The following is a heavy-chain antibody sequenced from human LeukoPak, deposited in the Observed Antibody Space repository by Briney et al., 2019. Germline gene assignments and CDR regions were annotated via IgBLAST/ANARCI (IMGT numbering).Heavy chain of an antibody. V-gene: IGHV1-46*01. CDR3: ARGDIVVVPAAYKFDP. J-gene: IGHJ5*02. CDR2: INPSGGST. CDR1: GDSFGTYG. Sequence: ASVKVSCKASGDSFGTYGITWVRQAPGQGLERMGIINPSGGSTSYAQKFQGRVTMTRDTATITVYMELSSLRSEGTAVYYCARGDIVVVPAAYKFDPWGQGTLVTVSS. D-gene: IGHD2-2*01.